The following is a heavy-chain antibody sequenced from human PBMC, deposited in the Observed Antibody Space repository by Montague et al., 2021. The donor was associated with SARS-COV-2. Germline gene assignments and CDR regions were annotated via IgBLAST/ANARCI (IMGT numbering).Heavy chain of an antibody. CDR2: IHRAGKT. V-gene: IGHV4-4*02. J-gene: IGHJ4*02. CDR1: GASISSHEW. CDR3: SRVYLSDWRKLDC. Sequence: SETLSLTCDVSGASISSHEWWSWVSQPPGKGLEWLGEIHRAGKTKYNPSPQSRVTMSVDNSTNQLSPILTAVTAADTAEYYCSRVYLSDWRKLDCWGQGILVTVSS. D-gene: IGHD6-19*01.